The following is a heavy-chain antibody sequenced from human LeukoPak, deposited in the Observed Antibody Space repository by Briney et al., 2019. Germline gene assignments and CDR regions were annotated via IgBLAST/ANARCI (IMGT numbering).Heavy chain of an antibody. CDR2: IYPGDSDA. CDR1: GYNFNSYW. V-gene: IGHV5-51*01. D-gene: IGHD6-19*01. CDR3: ARRDSVAGALDI. Sequence: GESLKISCKGSGYNFNSYWVGWVRQMSGKGLEWMGLIYPGDSDARYSPSFQGQVTISADRSINTAYLQWSSLKASDTAMYYCARRDSVAGALDIWGQGTMVTVSS. J-gene: IGHJ3*02.